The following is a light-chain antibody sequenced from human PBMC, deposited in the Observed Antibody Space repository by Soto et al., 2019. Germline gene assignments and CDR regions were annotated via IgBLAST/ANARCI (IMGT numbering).Light chain of an antibody. J-gene: IGLJ3*02. CDR2: DVN. Sequence: QSVLSQPASVSGSPGQSITISCTGSSNDIGNYNSVSWYRHHPGRAPKLILYDVNNRPSGLSDRFSGSKSGNTASLTISDLQAEDEAYYYCTSYTTAVTVLFGGGTQLTVL. CDR3: TSYTTAVTVL. V-gene: IGLV2-14*01. CDR1: SNDIGNYNS.